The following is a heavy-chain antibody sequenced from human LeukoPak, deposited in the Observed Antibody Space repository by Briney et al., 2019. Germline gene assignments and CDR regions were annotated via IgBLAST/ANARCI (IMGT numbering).Heavy chain of an antibody. V-gene: IGHV3-11*04. J-gene: IGHJ6*03. CDR2: ISSSGSTI. D-gene: IGHD4-17*01. CDR1: GFTFSDYY. CDR3: ARVFLYGPAYYYYYMDV. Sequence: GGSLRLSCAASGFTFSDYYMSWIRQAPGKGLEWVSYISSSGSTIYYADSVKGRFTISRDNAKNSLYLQMNSLRAEDTAVYYCARVFLYGPAYYYYYMDVWGKGTTVTVSS.